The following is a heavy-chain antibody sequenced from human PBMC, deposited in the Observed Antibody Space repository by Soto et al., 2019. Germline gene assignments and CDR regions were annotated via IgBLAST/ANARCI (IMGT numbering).Heavy chain of an antibody. Sequence: QVQLVQSGAEVKKPGASVKVSCKASGYTFTSYAMHWVRQAPGQGLEWMGGIIPIFGTANYAQKFQGRVTITADKSTSTAYMELSSLRSEDTAVYYCARSKNRGTHPFFDYWGQGTLVTVSS. CDR1: GYTFTSYA. D-gene: IGHD1-1*01. CDR3: ARSKNRGTHPFFDY. CDR2: IIPIFGTA. J-gene: IGHJ4*02. V-gene: IGHV1-69*13.